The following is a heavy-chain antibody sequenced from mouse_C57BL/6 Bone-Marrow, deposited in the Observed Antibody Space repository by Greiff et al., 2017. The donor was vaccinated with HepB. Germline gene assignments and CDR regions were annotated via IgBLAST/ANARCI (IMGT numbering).Heavy chain of an antibody. CDR2: ISNLAYSI. CDR1: GFTFSDYG. V-gene: IGHV5-15*01. CDR3: ARQGYYGSGWYFDV. D-gene: IGHD1-1*01. Sequence: EVKLMESGGGLVQPGGSLKLSCAASGFTFSDYGMAWVRQAPRKGPEWVAFISNLAYSIYYADTVTGRFTISRENAKKTLYLEMSSLRSEDTAMYYCARQGYYGSGWYFDVWGTGTTVTVSS. J-gene: IGHJ1*03.